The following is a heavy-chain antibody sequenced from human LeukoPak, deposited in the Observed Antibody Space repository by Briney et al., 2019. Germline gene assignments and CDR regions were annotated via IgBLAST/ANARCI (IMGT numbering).Heavy chain of an antibody. CDR3: ARDIFRDSSGYAAFDM. CDR2: VSYHGRNK. Sequence: PGGSLRLSCAASGFTFSSYTMHWVRQAPGKGLEWVAVVSYHGRNKYYAGSVKGRFTISRDISKDTLYLQMNSLRVEDTAVYYCARDIFRDSSGYAAFDMWGQGTMVTVSS. D-gene: IGHD3-22*01. J-gene: IGHJ3*02. CDR1: GFTFSSYT. V-gene: IGHV3-30*04.